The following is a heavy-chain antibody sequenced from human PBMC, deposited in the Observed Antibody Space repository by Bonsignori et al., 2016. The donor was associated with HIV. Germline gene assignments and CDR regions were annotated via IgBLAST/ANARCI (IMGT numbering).Heavy chain of an antibody. J-gene: IGHJ5*02. CDR2: IYSGGSST. CDR3: AQMEYYDFWSGYGA. Sequence: WIRQPPGKGLEWVSVIYSGGSSTYYADSVKGRFTISRDNSKNTLYLQMNSLRAEDTAMYYCAQMEYYDFWSGYGAWGQGTLVTVSS. V-gene: IGHV3-23*03. D-gene: IGHD3-3*01.